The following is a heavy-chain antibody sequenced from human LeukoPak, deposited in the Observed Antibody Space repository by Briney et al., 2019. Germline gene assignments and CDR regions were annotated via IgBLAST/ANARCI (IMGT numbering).Heavy chain of an antibody. V-gene: IGHV3-23*01. CDR3: AKSRDGYNMYYFDY. D-gene: IGHD5-24*01. CDR1: GFTFSSYA. Sequence: GGSLRLSCAASGFTFSSYAMNWVRQASGKGLEWVSGISDSGNNTYCADSVKGRFTISRGNYENTLYLQMNSLRAEDTAVYYCAKSRDGYNMYYFDYWGQGTLVTVSS. J-gene: IGHJ4*02. CDR2: ISDSGNNT.